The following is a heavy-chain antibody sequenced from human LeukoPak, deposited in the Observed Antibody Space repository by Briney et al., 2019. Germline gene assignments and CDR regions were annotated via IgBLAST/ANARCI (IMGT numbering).Heavy chain of an antibody. CDR1: GFTFSSYD. CDR2: IGTAGDP. CDR3: ARVDSYGGSY. V-gene: IGHV3-13*05. D-gene: IGHD5-18*01. J-gene: IGHJ4*02. Sequence: GGSLKLSCAASGFTFSSYDMHWVRQATGKGLEWVSAIGTAGDPYYPGSVKGRFTISRENAKNSLYLQMKSLRAGDTAVYYCARVDSYGGSYWGQGTLVTVSS.